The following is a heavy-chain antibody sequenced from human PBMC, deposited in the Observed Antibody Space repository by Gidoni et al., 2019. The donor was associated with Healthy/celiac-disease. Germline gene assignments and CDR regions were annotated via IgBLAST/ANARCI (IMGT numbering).Heavy chain of an antibody. Sequence: EVQLVESGGGLVQPGGSLRLSSAASGFTFSSYWMSWVRQAPGKGLEWVANIKQDGSEKYYVDSVKGRFTISRDNAKNSLYLQMNSLRAEDTAVYYCARSGNDYGDYNDYWGQGTLVTVSS. J-gene: IGHJ4*02. CDR1: GFTFSSYW. D-gene: IGHD4-17*01. V-gene: IGHV3-7*01. CDR2: IKQDGSEK. CDR3: ARSGNDYGDYNDY.